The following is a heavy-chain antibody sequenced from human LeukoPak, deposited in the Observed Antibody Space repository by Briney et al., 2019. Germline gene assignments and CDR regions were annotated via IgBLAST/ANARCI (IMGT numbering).Heavy chain of an antibody. CDR1: GGSISSSSYY. V-gene: IGHV4-39*01. CDR2: IYYSGST. CDR3: VRHSYDILTGYLR. D-gene: IGHD3-9*01. Sequence: PSETLSLTCTVSGGSISSSSYYWGWIRQPPGRGLEWIGSIYYSGSTYYNPSPKSRVTISVDTSKNQFSLKLSSVTAADTAVYYCVRHSYDILTGYLRWGQGTLVTVSS. J-gene: IGHJ4*02.